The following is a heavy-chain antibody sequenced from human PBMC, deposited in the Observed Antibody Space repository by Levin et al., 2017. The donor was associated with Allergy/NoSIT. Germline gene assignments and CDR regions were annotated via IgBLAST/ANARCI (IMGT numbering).Heavy chain of an antibody. D-gene: IGHD6-19*01. CDR1: GGSFRGYY. J-gene: IGHJ4*02. CDR2: INHRGST. CDR3: ASSGWYRGY. V-gene: IGHV4-34*01. Sequence: SCAVYGGSFRGYYWSWIRQFPGKGLEWIGEINHRGSTTYNPSLQSRATISVDTSKNQFSLKLKSVTAADTAVYYCASSGWYRGYWGQGTLVTVSS.